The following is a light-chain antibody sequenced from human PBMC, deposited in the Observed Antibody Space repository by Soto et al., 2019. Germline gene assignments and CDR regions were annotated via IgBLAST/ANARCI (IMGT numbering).Light chain of an antibody. V-gene: IGKV1-5*03. CDR1: QNINTW. Sequence: DIQMTQSPSTLSASVGDRVTITCRATQNINTWLAWYQQKPGKAPKLLIYRASSLESGGPSRFSGRGSGTEFTLTISSLQPEDFATYFCLQYNSDFRTFGQGTKVDIK. J-gene: IGKJ1*01. CDR3: LQYNSDFRT. CDR2: RAS.